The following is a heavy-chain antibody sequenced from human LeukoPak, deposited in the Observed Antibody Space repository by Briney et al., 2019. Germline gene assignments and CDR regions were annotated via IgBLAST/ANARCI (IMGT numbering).Heavy chain of an antibody. Sequence: GGSPRLSCTAPGFTFNNFWMSWVRQAPGKGLEWVANIKPDGSEKYYVDSVKGRFTISRDNANNSLYLQKNSLRAEDTAVYYCARGGVGLDYWGQGTLVTVSS. CDR1: GFTFNNFW. J-gene: IGHJ4*02. D-gene: IGHD2-15*01. CDR2: IKPDGSEK. CDR3: ARGGVGLDY. V-gene: IGHV3-7*01.